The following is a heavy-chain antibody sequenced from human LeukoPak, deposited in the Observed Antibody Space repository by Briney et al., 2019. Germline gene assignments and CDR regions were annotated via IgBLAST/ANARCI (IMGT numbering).Heavy chain of an antibody. CDR1: GGSFSDYY. V-gene: IGHV4-34*01. Sequence: SETLSLTCAVSGGSFSDYYWSWIRQPPGKGLEWIGEINHSGDTNHNSSLQSRVSLSVDTSRNQFSLRLSSVTAADTAIYYCASNKYPVQAFDIWGQGTMVTVSS. CDR2: INHSGDT. J-gene: IGHJ3*02. D-gene: IGHD1/OR15-1a*01. CDR3: ASNKYPVQAFDI.